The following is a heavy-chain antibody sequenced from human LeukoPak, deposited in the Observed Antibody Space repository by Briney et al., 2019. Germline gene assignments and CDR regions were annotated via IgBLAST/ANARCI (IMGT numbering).Heavy chain of an antibody. CDR2: ISAYNGNT. V-gene: IGHV1-18*01. CDR1: GYTFTSYG. Sequence: ASVKVSCKASGYTFTSYGISWVRQAPGQGLERMGWISAYNGNTNYAQKLQGRVTMTTDTSTSTAYMELRSLRSDDTAVYYCARVWDDYVWGSYRPRWFDPWGQGTLVTVSS. CDR3: ARVWDDYVWGSYRPRWFDP. J-gene: IGHJ5*02. D-gene: IGHD3-16*02.